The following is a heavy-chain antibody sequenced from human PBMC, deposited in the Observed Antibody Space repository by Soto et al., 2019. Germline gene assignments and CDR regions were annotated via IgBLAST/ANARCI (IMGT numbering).Heavy chain of an antibody. CDR1: GFTFSSYW. CDR2: IKEDGSEK. V-gene: IGHV3-7*03. Sequence: GGSLRLSCAASGFTFSSYWMSWVRQAPGKGLEWVANIKEDGSEKYYVDSVKGRFTISRDNAKSSLYLQMNSLRAEDTAVYYCARDGYYYGLDVWGQGTTVTVSS. CDR3: ARDGYYYGLDV. J-gene: IGHJ6*02.